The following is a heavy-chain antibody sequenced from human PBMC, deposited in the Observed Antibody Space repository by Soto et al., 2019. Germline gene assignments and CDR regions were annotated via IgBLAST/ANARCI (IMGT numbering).Heavy chain of an antibody. Sequence: PGGSLRLSCAASGFTFSSYSMNWVRQAPGKGLEWVSSISSSSSYIYYADSVKGRFTISRDNAKNSLYLQMNSLRAEDTAVYYCARELVAAADEGAFDIWGQGTMVTVSS. V-gene: IGHV3-21*01. J-gene: IGHJ3*02. CDR1: GFTFSSYS. D-gene: IGHD6-13*01. CDR2: ISSSSSYI. CDR3: ARELVAAADEGAFDI.